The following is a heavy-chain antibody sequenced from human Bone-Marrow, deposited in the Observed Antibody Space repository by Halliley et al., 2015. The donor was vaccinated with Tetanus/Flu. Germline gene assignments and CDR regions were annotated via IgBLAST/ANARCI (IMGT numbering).Heavy chain of an antibody. CDR2: IYTSGST. J-gene: IGHJ4*02. V-gene: IGHV4-4*07. CDR1: GGSLSSYF. D-gene: IGHD4-4*01. Sequence: TLSLTCTVSGGSLSSYFWSWVRQPAGKGLEWIGRIYTSGSTNYNPSLKSRVTMSVDTSKNQFSLKLSSVTAADTAVYYCAREDTVTGNRALDYWGQGTLVTVSS. CDR3: AREDTVTGNRALDY.